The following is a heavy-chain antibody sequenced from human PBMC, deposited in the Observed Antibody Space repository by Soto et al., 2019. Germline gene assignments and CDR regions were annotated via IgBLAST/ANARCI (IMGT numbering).Heavy chain of an antibody. CDR1: GFTFSSYA. V-gene: IGHV3-23*01. CDR2: ISGSGGST. Sequence: EVQLLESGGGLVQRGGSLRLSCAASGFTFSSYAMSWVRQAPGKGLEWVSAISGSGGSTYYADSVKGRFTISRDNSKNTLYLQMNSLRAEDTAVYYCAKTYYNSSGYGVDAFDIWCQGTMVTVSS. CDR3: AKTYYNSSGYGVDAFDI. J-gene: IGHJ3*02. D-gene: IGHD3-22*01.